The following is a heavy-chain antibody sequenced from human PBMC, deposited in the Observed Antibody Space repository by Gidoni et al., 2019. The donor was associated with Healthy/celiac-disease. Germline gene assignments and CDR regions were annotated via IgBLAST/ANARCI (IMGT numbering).Heavy chain of an antibody. V-gene: IGHV3-33*01. CDR1: GFTFSSYG. CDR3: AREERDYDFWSGYFDY. Sequence: QVQLVESGGGVVQPGRSLRLSCAASGFTFSSYGMHWVRQSPGKGLEWVAVIWYDGSNKYYADSVKGRFTISRDNSKNTLYLQMNSLRAEDTAVYYCAREERDYDFWSGYFDYWGQGTLVTVSS. CDR2: IWYDGSNK. J-gene: IGHJ4*02. D-gene: IGHD3-3*01.